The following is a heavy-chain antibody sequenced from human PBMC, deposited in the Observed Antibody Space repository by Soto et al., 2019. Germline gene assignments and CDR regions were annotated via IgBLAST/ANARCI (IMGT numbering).Heavy chain of an antibody. J-gene: IGHJ6*02. D-gene: IGHD2-15*01. Sequence: PGESLKISCEASGYSFTSYWIGWVRQMPGKGLEWMGIIHPGDSDTKYSPSFQGQVTISVDKSITTAYLQWSSLKASDTAMYYCARTPGPEVADSLEYYYFAGMDVWGQGTTVTVSS. CDR2: IHPGDSDT. V-gene: IGHV5-51*01. CDR1: GYSFTSYW. CDR3: ARTPGPEVADSLEYYYFAGMDV.